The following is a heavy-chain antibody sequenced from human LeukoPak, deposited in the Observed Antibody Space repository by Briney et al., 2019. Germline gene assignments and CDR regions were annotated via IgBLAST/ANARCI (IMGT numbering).Heavy chain of an antibody. J-gene: IGHJ6*02. CDR1: GFTVSSNY. CDR2: ICSGGST. Sequence: GGSLRLSCAASGFTVSSNYMSWVRQAPGKGLEWVSVICSGGSTYYADSVKGRFTISRDNSKNTLYLQMNSLRAEDTAVYYCARDRRGYDSSGYHQYGMDVWGQGTTVTVSS. CDR3: ARDRRGYDSSGYHQYGMDV. V-gene: IGHV3-66*02. D-gene: IGHD3-22*01.